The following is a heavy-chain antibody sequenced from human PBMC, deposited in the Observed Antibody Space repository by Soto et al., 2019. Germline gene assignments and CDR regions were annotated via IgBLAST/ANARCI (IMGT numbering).Heavy chain of an antibody. D-gene: IGHD3-9*01. Sequence: GGSLRLSXAASGFTFSSYAMSWVRQAPGKGLEWVSAISGSGGSTYYADSVKGRFTISRDNSKNTLYLQMNSLRAEDTAVYYCAKRVTYYDILTGYPSYGMDVWGQGTTVTVSS. J-gene: IGHJ6*02. CDR2: ISGSGGST. V-gene: IGHV3-23*01. CDR1: GFTFSSYA. CDR3: AKRVTYYDILTGYPSYGMDV.